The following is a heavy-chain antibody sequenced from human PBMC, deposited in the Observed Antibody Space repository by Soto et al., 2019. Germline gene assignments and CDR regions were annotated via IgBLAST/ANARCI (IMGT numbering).Heavy chain of an antibody. J-gene: IGHJ4*02. CDR1: GYSFSKYG. V-gene: IGHV1-18*01. CDR3: ARDFDFLCDY. D-gene: IGHD2-2*01. Sequence: QVQLVQSGAEVKEPGATVKVSCKASGYSFSKYGISWVRQAPGQGLEWLGWINVKDGHINYGRNFQGRLILTTDTSTTTAYMELRTLRFDDTAVYYCARDFDFLCDYWGQGTWVTVSS. CDR2: INVKDGHI.